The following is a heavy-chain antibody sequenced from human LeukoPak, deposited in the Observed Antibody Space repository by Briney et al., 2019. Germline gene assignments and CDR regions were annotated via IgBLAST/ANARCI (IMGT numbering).Heavy chain of an antibody. V-gene: IGHV3-33*01. CDR3: ARIRRVRGCSGGSCYSEFDY. J-gene: IGHJ4*02. CDR1: GFTFSSYG. CDR2: IWYDGSNK. Sequence: PGGSLRLSCAASGFTFSSYGMHWVRQAPGKGLEWVAVIWYDGSNKYYADSVKGRFTISRDNSKNTLYLQMNSLRAEDTAVYYCARIRRVRGCSGGSCYSEFDYWGQGTLVTVSS. D-gene: IGHD2-15*01.